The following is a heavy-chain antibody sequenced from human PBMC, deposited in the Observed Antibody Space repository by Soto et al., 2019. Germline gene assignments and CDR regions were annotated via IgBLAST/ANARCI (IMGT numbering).Heavy chain of an antibody. CDR2: IYTSGSS. V-gene: IGHV4-4*07. CDR3: ARCGLYCSSTSCPDAFDI. J-gene: IGHJ3*02. Sequence: SETLSLTRTVSWGSISSYYWSWIRQPAGKGLEWIGPIYTSGSSNYNPSLKIRVTMSVDTSKNQFSLKLSSVTAADTAVYYCARCGLYCSSTSCPDAFDIWGQGTMVT. D-gene: IGHD2-2*01. CDR1: WGSISSYY.